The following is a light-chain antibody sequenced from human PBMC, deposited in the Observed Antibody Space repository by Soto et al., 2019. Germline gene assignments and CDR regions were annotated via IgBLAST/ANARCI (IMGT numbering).Light chain of an antibody. CDR1: QSISSW. CDR3: QQYKTYSS. V-gene: IGKV1-5*03. Sequence: DLQMTQSPSTLSASVGDRVTITCRASQSISSWLAWHQQKPGKAPKLLIYKASTLDSGVPSRFSGSGSGTEFTLTISSLQPDDFATYYCQQYKTYSSFGGGTKVEIK. J-gene: IGKJ4*01. CDR2: KAS.